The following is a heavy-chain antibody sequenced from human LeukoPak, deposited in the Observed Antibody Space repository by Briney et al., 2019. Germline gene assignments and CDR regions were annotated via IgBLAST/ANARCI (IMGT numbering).Heavy chain of an antibody. Sequence: SETLSLTCTVSGGSISSGDYYWSWIRQPPGKGLEWIGYIYYSGSTYYNPSPKSRVTISVDTSKNQFSLKLSSVTAADTAVYYCARDRGYYGSGSQKGFDYWGQGTLVTVSS. CDR2: IYYSGST. CDR3: ARDRGYYGSGSQKGFDY. CDR1: GGSISSGDYY. J-gene: IGHJ4*02. V-gene: IGHV4-30-4*08. D-gene: IGHD3-10*01.